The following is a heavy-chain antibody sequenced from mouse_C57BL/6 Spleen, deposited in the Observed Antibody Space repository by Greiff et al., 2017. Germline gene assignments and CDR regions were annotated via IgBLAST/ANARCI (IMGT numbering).Heavy chain of an antibody. CDR1: GFTFSGYT. J-gene: IGHJ4*01. Sequence: DVHLVESGGGLVKPGGSLKLSCAASGFTFSGYTMSWVRQTPEKRLGWVATISGGGGNTYYPDSVKGRFTISRDNAKNTLYLQMSSLRSEDTALYYCARHDLYDYHYAMDYWGQGTSVTVSS. D-gene: IGHD2-4*01. V-gene: IGHV5-9*01. CDR3: ARHDLYDYHYAMDY. CDR2: ISGGGGNT.